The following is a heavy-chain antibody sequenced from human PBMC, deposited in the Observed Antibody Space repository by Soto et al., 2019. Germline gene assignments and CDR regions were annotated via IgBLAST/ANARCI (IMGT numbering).Heavy chain of an antibody. V-gene: IGHV1-8*01. D-gene: IGHD3-10*01. CDR3: ARGWIGDYLGYYYGMDV. J-gene: IGHJ6*02. CDR2: MNPNSGNT. Sequence: VASVKVSCKASGYTFTSYDINWVRQATGQGLEWMGWMNPNSGNTGYAQKFQGRVTMTRNTSISTAYMELSSLRSEDTAVYYCARGWIGDYLGYYYGMDVWGQGTTVTVSS. CDR1: GYTFTSYD.